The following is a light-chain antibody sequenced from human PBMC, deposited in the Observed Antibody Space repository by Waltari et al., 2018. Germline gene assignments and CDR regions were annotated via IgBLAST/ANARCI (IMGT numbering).Light chain of an antibody. V-gene: IGKV1-33*01. Sequence: DIQMTQSSSSQSASVGDRVTLTCQASQDISNHLNWYQHKAGKAPNLLIYDASTLEAGVPSRFIGSGSGTAFTLTISSLQPEDIATYYCQQYDHPPYTFGQGTKLDI. J-gene: IGKJ2*01. CDR2: DAS. CDR3: QQYDHPPYT. CDR1: QDISNH.